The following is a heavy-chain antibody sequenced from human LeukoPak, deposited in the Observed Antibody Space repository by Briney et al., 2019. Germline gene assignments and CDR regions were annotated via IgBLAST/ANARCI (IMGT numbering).Heavy chain of an antibody. J-gene: IGHJ6*03. CDR3: ARLFSSTSDYCYYYMDV. Sequence: GESLKISCKGSGYSFTGYWIGWVRQMPGKGLEWMGIIYPGDSDTRYSPSFQGQVTISADKSISTAYLQWSSLKASDTAMYYCARLFSSTSDYCYYYMDVWGKGTTVTVSS. D-gene: IGHD2-2*01. V-gene: IGHV5-51*01. CDR2: IYPGDSDT. CDR1: GYSFTGYW.